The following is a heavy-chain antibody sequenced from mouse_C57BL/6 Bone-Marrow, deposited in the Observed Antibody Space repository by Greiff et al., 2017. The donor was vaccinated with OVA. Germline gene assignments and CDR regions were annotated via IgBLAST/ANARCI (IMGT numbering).Heavy chain of an antibody. D-gene: IGHD1-1*01. CDR3: ADYYYGSSHFDY. CDR2: MPPLRWKT. Sequence: QVQLQQSGAELARPGASVKLSCKASGYTFTSYGISGVSARPAQFLEWRGEMPPLRWKTYYNEKFKGKATLTADKSSSTAYMELRSLTSEDSAVYFCADYYYGSSHFDYWGQGTTLTVSS. J-gene: IGHJ2*01. CDR1: GYTFTSYG. V-gene: IGHV1-81*01.